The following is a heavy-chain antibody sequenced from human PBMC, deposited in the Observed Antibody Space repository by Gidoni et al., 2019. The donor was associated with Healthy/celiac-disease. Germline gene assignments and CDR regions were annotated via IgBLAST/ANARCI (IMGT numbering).Heavy chain of an antibody. CDR3: ARGRGYYYDSSGYFY. D-gene: IGHD3-22*01. CDR2: INRDGSST. CDR1: GFTFSSYW. J-gene: IGHJ4*02. V-gene: IGHV3-74*01. Sequence: EVQLVESGGGLVQPGGSLRLSCAASGFTFSSYWMHWVRQAPGKGLVWVSRINRDGSSTSYADSVKGRFTISRDNAKNTLYLQMNSLRAEDTAVYYCARGRGYYYDSSGYFYWGQGTLVTVSS.